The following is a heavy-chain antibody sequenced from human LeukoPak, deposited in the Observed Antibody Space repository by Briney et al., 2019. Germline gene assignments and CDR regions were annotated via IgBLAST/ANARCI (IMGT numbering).Heavy chain of an antibody. J-gene: IGHJ3*02. V-gene: IGHV3-23*01. Sequence: GGSLRLSCAASGFTFSSYAMTWVRQAPGKGPEWVSSISGSGGSTYYADSVRGRFTLSRDNSKNTLYLQMNSLRAEDTAVYYCAKDIVVVPAAGNAFDIWGQGTMVTVSS. CDR1: GFTFSSYA. D-gene: IGHD2-2*01. CDR2: ISGSGGST. CDR3: AKDIVVVPAAGNAFDI.